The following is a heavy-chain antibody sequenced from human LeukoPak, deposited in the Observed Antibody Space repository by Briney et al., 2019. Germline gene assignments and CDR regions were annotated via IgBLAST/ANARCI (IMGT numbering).Heavy chain of an antibody. CDR1: GGSFSGHY. CDR3: ARLPFTYYYGSGGSRSRYYYMDV. D-gene: IGHD3-10*01. CDR2: INHSGST. V-gene: IGHV4-34*01. Sequence: PSETLSLTCGVYGGSFSGHYWSWIRQPPGKGLEWIGEINHSGSTNYNPSLKSRVTISVDTSKNQFSLKLSSVTAADTAVYYCARLPFTYYYGSGGSRSRYYYMDVWGKGTTVTISS. J-gene: IGHJ6*03.